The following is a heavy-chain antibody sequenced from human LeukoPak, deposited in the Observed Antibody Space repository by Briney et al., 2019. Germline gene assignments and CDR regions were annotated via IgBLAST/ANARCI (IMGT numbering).Heavy chain of an antibody. CDR1: GGSISTTNC. CDR3: ARTMFRGVILYYFDY. Sequence: PSETLSLTCAVSGGSISTTNCWSWGRQPPGGGLVWFGEDIFSGRTHYNPSLANRRTISVVTSTNNFSIQMASVMTAATAVSYCARTMFRGVILYYFDYWGQGTLVTVSS. CDR2: DIFSGRT. D-gene: IGHD3-10*01. J-gene: IGHJ4*02. V-gene: IGHV4-4*02.